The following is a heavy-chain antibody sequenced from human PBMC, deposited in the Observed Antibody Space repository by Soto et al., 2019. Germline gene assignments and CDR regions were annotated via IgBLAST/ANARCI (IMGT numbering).Heavy chain of an antibody. V-gene: IGHV4-34*01. Sequence: QVQLQQWGAGLLKPSETLSLTCAVYGGSFSGYYWSWIRQPPGKGLEWIGEINHSGSTNYNPSLKSRVTISVDTSKNQFSLKLSSVTAADTAVYYCARVSSVVVPAAMRGYYYYYMDVWGRGTTVTVSS. D-gene: IGHD2-2*01. CDR2: INHSGST. CDR1: GGSFSGYY. CDR3: ARVSSVVVPAAMRGYYYYYMDV. J-gene: IGHJ6*03.